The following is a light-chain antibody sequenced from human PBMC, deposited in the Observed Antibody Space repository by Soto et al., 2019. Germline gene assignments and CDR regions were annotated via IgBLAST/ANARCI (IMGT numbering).Light chain of an antibody. CDR3: CSYAGFSTLYV. J-gene: IGLJ1*01. V-gene: IGLV2-23*01. CDR1: SSDVGSYNL. Sequence: QSALTQPASVSGSPGQSITISCTGTSSDVGSYNLVSWYQRHPGKAPKLMIYEGTKRPSGVSNRFSGSKSGNTASLTISGLQAEDEADYYCCSYAGFSTLYVFGTGTKVTVL. CDR2: EGT.